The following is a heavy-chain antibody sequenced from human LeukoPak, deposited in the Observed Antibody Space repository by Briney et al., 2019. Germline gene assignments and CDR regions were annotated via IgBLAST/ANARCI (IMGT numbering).Heavy chain of an antibody. CDR1: GGSISSYY. J-gene: IGHJ6*02. CDR2: IYYSGST. Sequence: SETLSLTCTVSGGSISSYYWSWIRQPPGKGLEWIGYIYYSGSTNYNPSRKSRDTISVDTSKNQFSLKLSSVTAADTAVYYCARSYGMDVWGQGTTVTVSS. V-gene: IGHV4-59*08. CDR3: ARSYGMDV.